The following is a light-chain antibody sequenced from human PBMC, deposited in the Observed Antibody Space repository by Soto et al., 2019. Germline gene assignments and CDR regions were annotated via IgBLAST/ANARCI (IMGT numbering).Light chain of an antibody. CDR1: QSVSSY. CDR2: GAS. V-gene: IGKV3-20*01. CDR3: HQYGSSPWT. J-gene: IGKJ1*01. Sequence: EIVLTQSPGTLSLSPGERATLSCRASQSVSSYLVWYQQKPGQAPRLLIYGASSRAPGIPDRFSGSGSETDFTLTITRLESEDFAVYSCHQYGSSPWTFGQGTNVDI.